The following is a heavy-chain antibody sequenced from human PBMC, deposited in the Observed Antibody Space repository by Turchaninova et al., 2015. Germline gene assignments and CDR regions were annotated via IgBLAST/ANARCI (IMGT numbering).Heavy chain of an antibody. CDR1: GFTFATSA. Sequence: QMQVVQSGPEGKKPGTSVKVPFQASGFTFATSAVQWVRQARGQRLAWIGWSVVSSGDTNCAQKFQERVTITRDMSTSTAYMELTSMRYEDTAVYYCATEIVATGGYWGQGTLVTVSS. D-gene: IGHD5-12*01. CDR2: SVVSSGDT. V-gene: IGHV1-58*01. CDR3: ATEIVATGGY. J-gene: IGHJ4*02.